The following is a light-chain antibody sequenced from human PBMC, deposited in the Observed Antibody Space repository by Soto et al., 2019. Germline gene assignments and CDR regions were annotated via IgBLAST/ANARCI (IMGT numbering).Light chain of an antibody. Sequence: DIQMTPSPSTLSASVVDRVTITCRASRSISSWLAWYQQKPGKAPKLLIYKASSLESGVPSRFSGSGSGTEFTLTISSLQPDDFATYYCQQYQSTTWTFGQGTKVDIK. J-gene: IGKJ1*01. CDR1: RSISSW. V-gene: IGKV1-5*03. CDR2: KAS. CDR3: QQYQSTTWT.